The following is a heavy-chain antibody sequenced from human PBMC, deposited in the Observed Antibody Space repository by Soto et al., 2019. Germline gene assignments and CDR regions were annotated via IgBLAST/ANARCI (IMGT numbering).Heavy chain of an antibody. J-gene: IGHJ6*02. D-gene: IGHD3-10*01. V-gene: IGHV4-39*01. Sequence: SETLSLTCTVSGGSISGSSYYWGWIRQPPGKGLEWIGNIYYNGNTYYNPSLKSRVTISVDTSKNQFSLKLTSVTAADTALYYCATQGFGVLHGLVDVWGQGTTVTVSS. CDR3: ATQGFGVLHGLVDV. CDR2: IYYNGNT. CDR1: GGSISGSSYY.